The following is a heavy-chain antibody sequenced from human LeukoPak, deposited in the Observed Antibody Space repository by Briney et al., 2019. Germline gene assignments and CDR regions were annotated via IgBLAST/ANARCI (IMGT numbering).Heavy chain of an antibody. CDR1: GFTFSDYY. Sequence: SGGSLRLSCAASGFTFSDYYMSWIRQAPGKGLEWVSYISSSGSTIYYADSVKGRFTISRDNAKNSLYLQMNSLRAEDTAVYYCATHPGSYYPWDYWGQGTLVTVSS. D-gene: IGHD1-26*01. J-gene: IGHJ4*02. V-gene: IGHV3-11*01. CDR2: ISSSGSTI. CDR3: ATHPGSYYPWDY.